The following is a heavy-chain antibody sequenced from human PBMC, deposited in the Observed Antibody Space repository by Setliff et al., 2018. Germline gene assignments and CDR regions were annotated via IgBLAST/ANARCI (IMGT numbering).Heavy chain of an antibody. D-gene: IGHD3-16*01. CDR3: ARDGGEY. J-gene: IGHJ4*02. Sequence: PGGSLRLSCAASGFTFSWYWMSWVRQAPGKGLEWVANIKQDGSEKYYVDSVKGRFSISRDNAKNSLYLQMNSLRAEDTAVYYCARDGGEYWGQGTLVTVSS. CDR2: IKQDGSEK. V-gene: IGHV3-7*01. CDR1: GFTFSWYW.